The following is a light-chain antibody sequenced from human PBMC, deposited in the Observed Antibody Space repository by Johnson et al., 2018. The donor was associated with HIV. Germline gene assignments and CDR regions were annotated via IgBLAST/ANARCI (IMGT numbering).Light chain of an antibody. Sequence: SVLTKPPSVSAATGQKVTISCSGSSSNIGNNYVSWYQQFPGTAPKLLIYENNKRPSGIPDRFSGSKSGTSATLGITGLQTGDEADYYCGTWDSSLNVFGTGTKVTVL. J-gene: IGLJ1*01. CDR3: GTWDSSLNV. V-gene: IGLV1-51*02. CDR1: SSNIGNNY. CDR2: ENN.